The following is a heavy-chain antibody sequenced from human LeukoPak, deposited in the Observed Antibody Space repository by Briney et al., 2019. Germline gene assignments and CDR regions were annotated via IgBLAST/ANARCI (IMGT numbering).Heavy chain of an antibody. D-gene: IGHD2-2*01. CDR3: AAAEVIVIVPAATDWFDP. J-gene: IGHJ5*02. Sequence: GASVKVSCKASGYTFTSDGISWVRQAPGQGLEWLGWISAYNGNTNYAQKLQGRVTMTTDTSTSTAYMELRSLRSDDTAVYYCAAAEVIVIVPAATDWFDPWGQGTLVTVSS. CDR1: GYTFTSDG. CDR2: ISAYNGNT. V-gene: IGHV1-18*01.